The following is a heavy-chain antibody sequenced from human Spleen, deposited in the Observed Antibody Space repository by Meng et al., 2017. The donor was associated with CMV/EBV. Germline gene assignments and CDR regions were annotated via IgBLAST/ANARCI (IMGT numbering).Heavy chain of an antibody. CDR3: VKGGTQDLDY. J-gene: IGHJ4*02. Sequence: GGSLRLSCAASGFTVSRYWMGWVRQVPGKGLEWVANIKQDGSEKYYVDSVKGRFTIARDNAKNSLYLQMNSLRADDTAVYYCVKGGTQDLDYWGQGTVVTVSS. CDR1: GFTVSRYW. V-gene: IGHV3-7*01. CDR2: IKQDGSEK. D-gene: IGHD1-26*01.